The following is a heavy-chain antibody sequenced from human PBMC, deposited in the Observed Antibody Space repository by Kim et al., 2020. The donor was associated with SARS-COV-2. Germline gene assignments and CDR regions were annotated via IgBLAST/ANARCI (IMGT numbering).Heavy chain of an antibody. Sequence: SETLSLTCSVSGTSISSGSYYWSWIRQPAGKGLEWLGRISASGSTDYNSSHKNRFTISVDMSKNQFSLKLSAVTAADTAVYYCVRADYYGSGSYYPTAYWGQGTLVTVSS. CDR3: VRADYYGSGSYYPTAY. D-gene: IGHD3-10*01. CDR2: ISASGST. V-gene: IGHV4-61*02. CDR1: GTSISSGSYY. J-gene: IGHJ4*02.